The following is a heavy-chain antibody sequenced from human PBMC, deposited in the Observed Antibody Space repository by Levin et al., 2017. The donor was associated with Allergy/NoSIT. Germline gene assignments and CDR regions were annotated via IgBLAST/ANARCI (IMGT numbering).Heavy chain of an antibody. CDR1: GFTVSSHY. V-gene: IGHV3-66*01. J-gene: IGHJ4*02. CDR3: ARSGTR. Sequence: GESLKISCAASGFTVSSHYMSWVRQAPGKGLEWVSVIYSGGSTYYADSVKGRFTISRDNSKNTLYLQMNSLRAEDTAVYYCARSGTRWGQGTLVTVSS. D-gene: IGHD6-25*01. CDR2: IYSGGST.